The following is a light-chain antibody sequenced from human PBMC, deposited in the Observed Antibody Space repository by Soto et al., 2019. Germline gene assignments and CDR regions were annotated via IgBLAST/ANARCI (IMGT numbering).Light chain of an antibody. CDR3: QQYNNWPLT. V-gene: IGKV3-15*01. CDR2: GAS. CDR1: RSVSSN. Sequence: IAMTQSPATMSTPPGERTTLSSRARRSVSSNLAWYQQKPGQAPRLLIYGASTRATGIPARFSGSGSGTEFTLTISSLQSEDFAVYYCQQYNNWPLTFGGGTKVDIK. J-gene: IGKJ4*01.